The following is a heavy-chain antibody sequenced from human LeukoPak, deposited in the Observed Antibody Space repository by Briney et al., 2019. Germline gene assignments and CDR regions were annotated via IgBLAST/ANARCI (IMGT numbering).Heavy chain of an antibody. V-gene: IGHV3-13*01. CDR2: VGISGDT. CDR3: VRGGIQVSGIDEIDY. CDR1: GFTFRSYD. Sequence: QPGGSLLLSCAASGFTFRSYDMHWVRPVTGKGLEWVSAVGISGDTHYAGSVKGRFTISRENAKNSLYLQMNSLTAGDTAVYYCVRGGIQVSGIDEIDYWGQGTLVTVSS. J-gene: IGHJ4*02. D-gene: IGHD6-19*01.